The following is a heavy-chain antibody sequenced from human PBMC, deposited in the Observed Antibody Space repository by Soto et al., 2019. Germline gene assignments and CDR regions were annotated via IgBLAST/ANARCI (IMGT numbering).Heavy chain of an antibody. J-gene: IGHJ6*02. CDR3: AKDLYYYGSGSYSVDYYCYGMDV. CDR2: ISYDGSNK. V-gene: IGHV3-30*18. D-gene: IGHD3-10*01. CDR1: GFTFSSYG. Sequence: PGGSLRLSCAASGFTFSSYGMHWVRQAPGKGLEWVAVISYDGSNKYYADSVKGRFTISRDNSKNTLYLQMNSLRAEDTAVYYCAKDLYYYGSGSYSVDYYCYGMDVWGQGTTVTVSS.